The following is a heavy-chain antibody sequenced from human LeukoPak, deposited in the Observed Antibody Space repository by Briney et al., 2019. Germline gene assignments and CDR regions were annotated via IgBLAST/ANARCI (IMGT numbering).Heavy chain of an antibody. CDR1: GGSFSGYY. J-gene: IGHJ5*02. CDR3: ARAGYSSSRSWFDP. CDR2: INHSGST. V-gene: IGHV4-34*01. Sequence: SETLSLTCAVYGGSFSGYYWSWIRQPPGKGLEWIGEINHSGSTSYNPSLKSRVTISVDTSKNQFSLKLSSVTAADTAVYYCARAGYSSSRSWFDPWGQGTLVTVSS. D-gene: IGHD6-6*01.